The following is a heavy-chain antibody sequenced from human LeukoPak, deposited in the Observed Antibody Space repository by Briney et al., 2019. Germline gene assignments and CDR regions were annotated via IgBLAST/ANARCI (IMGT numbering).Heavy chain of an antibody. CDR3: AKGRPMVRGVHFDY. CDR1: GFTFSSYA. Sequence: GRSLRLSCAASGFTFSSYAMHWVRQAPGKGLEWVAVISYDGSNKYYADSVKGRFTISRDNSKNTLYLQMNSLRAEDTAVYYCAKGRPMVRGVHFDYWGQGTLVTVSS. V-gene: IGHV3-30*04. J-gene: IGHJ4*02. CDR2: ISYDGSNK. D-gene: IGHD3-10*01.